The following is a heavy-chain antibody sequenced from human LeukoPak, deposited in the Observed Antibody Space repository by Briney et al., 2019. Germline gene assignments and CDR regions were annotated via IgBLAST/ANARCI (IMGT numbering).Heavy chain of an antibody. CDR3: AKGALYCSGGSCYSGNDY. Sequence: PGGSLRLSCAASGFTFSSYAMSWVRQAPGKGLEWVSGISGSDGSTYYADSAKGRFTISRDNSKNTLYLQMNSLRAEDTAVYYCAKGALYCSGGSCYSGNDYWGQGTLVTVSS. V-gene: IGHV3-23*01. CDR1: GFTFSSYA. D-gene: IGHD2-15*01. CDR2: ISGSDGST. J-gene: IGHJ4*02.